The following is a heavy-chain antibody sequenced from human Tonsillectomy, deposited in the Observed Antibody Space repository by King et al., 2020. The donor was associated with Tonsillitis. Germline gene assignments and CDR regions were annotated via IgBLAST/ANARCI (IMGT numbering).Heavy chain of an antibody. CDR3: AKVVYGSGSYSSDAFDI. D-gene: IGHD3-10*01. V-gene: IGHV3-23*04. J-gene: IGHJ3*02. CDR1: GFTFSSYA. Sequence: DVQLVESGGGLAQPGGSLRLSCAASGFTFSSYAMSWVRQAPEKGLEWVSSISGSGGIPYYADSVKGRFTISRDNSKNTLSLQMNSLRAEDTAVYYCAKVVYGSGSYSSDAFDIWGQGTMVTVSS. CDR2: ISGSGGIP.